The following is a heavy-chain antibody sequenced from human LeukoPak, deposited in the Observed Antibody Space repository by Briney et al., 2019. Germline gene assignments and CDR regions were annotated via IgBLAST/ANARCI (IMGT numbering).Heavy chain of an antibody. Sequence: ASVKVSCKASGYTFTSYGISWVRQAPGQGLEWMGRIIPILGIANYAQKFQGRVTITADKSTSTAYMELSSLRSEDTAVYYCARVPLTTVTTGFDYWGQGTLVTVSS. J-gene: IGHJ4*02. CDR1: GYTFTSYG. V-gene: IGHV1-69*04. CDR3: ARVPLTTVTTGFDY. CDR2: IIPILGIA. D-gene: IGHD4-17*01.